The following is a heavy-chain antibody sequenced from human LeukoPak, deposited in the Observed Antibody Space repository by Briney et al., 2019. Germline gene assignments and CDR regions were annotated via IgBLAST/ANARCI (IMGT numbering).Heavy chain of an antibody. V-gene: IGHV3-7*01. CDR3: ARAFLVSARPTYFDY. CDR1: GFTFSNYW. J-gene: IGHJ4*02. CDR2: IKQDGSEK. D-gene: IGHD2-2*01. Sequence: GGSLRLSCAASGFTFSNYWLTWVRQAPGQGLEWVANIKQDGSEKHYVDSVKGRFTISRDNAKNSLYLQMNSLRAEDTAVYYCARAFLVSARPTYFDYWGQGTLVTVSS.